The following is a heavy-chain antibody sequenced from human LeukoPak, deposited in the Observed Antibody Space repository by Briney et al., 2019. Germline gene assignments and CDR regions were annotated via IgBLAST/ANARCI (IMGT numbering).Heavy chain of an antibody. CDR1: GFTFSSYG. CDR3: AKRDTFNIAAAGMRSYYFDY. Sequence: PGRSLRLSCAASGFTFSSYGMHWVRQAPGKGLEWVAVISYDGSNKYYADSVKGRFTISRDNSKNTLYLQMNSLRAEDTAVYYCAKRDTFNIAAAGMRSYYFDYWGQGTLVTVSS. J-gene: IGHJ4*02. D-gene: IGHD6-13*01. CDR2: ISYDGSNK. V-gene: IGHV3-30*18.